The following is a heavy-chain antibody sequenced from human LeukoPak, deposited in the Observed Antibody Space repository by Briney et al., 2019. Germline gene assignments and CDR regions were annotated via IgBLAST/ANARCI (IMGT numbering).Heavy chain of an antibody. CDR2: IYSSGST. CDR3: ATALSVAGSFYFDY. J-gene: IGHJ4*02. Sequence: SETLSLTCTVSGGSMRNYYWSWIRQPPGKGLEWIGYIYSSGSTSYNPSLKSRVTISVDTSKRQVSLKLSSVSAADTAVYYCATALSVAGSFYFDYWGQGTLVTVSS. CDR1: GGSMRNYY. D-gene: IGHD6-19*01. V-gene: IGHV4-59*01.